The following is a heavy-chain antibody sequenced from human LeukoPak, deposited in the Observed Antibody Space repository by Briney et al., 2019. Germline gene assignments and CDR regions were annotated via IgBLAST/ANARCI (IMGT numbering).Heavy chain of an antibody. J-gene: IGHJ4*02. CDR3: AREFRDSSGYYFDY. CDR1: GYTFTRYD. D-gene: IGHD3-22*01. Sequence: ASVKVSCKASGYTFTRYDINWVRQATGQGLEWMGWMNPNSGNTGYAQKFQGRVTITRNTSISTAYMELSSLRSEDTAVYYCAREFRDSSGYYFDYWGQGTLVTVSS. V-gene: IGHV1-8*03. CDR2: MNPNSGNT.